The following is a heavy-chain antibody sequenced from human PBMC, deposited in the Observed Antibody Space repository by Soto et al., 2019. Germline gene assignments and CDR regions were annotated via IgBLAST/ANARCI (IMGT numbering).Heavy chain of an antibody. V-gene: IGHV3-11*06. CDR3: ARARITGTTDYYYDLDV. CDR1: RFTFSDYY. D-gene: IGHD1-20*01. J-gene: IGHJ6*02. CDR2: ISSSSSYT. Sequence: GGSLRLSCAASRFTFSDYYMSWIRQAPGKGLEWVSYISSSSSYTNYADSVKGRFTISRDNAKNSLYLQMNSLRAEDTAVYYCARARITGTTDYYYDLDVWGQGTTVTVS.